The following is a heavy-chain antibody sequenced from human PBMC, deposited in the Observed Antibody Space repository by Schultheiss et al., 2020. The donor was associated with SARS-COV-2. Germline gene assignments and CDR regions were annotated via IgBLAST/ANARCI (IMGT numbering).Heavy chain of an antibody. CDR1: GFTFSSYA. D-gene: IGHD3-22*01. CDR3: AKEIVVVITTPEYFQH. V-gene: IGHV3-23*01. Sequence: GGSLRLSCAASGFTFSSYAMSWVRQAPGKGLEWVSAISGSGGSTYYADSVKGRFTISRDNSKNTLYLQMNSLRAEDTAVYYCAKEIVVVITTPEYFQHWGQGTLVTVSS. CDR2: ISGSGGST. J-gene: IGHJ1*01.